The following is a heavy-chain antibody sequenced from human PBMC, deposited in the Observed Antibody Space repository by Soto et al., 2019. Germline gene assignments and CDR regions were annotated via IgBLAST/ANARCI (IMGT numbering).Heavy chain of an antibody. CDR1: GGSISSGGYY. V-gene: IGHV4-31*03. CDR3: ARAPTRNTAAIGP. CDR2: IYYSGST. D-gene: IGHD2-2*01. Sequence: SETLSLTCSVSGGSISSGGYYWSRIRQHPGKGLEWIGYIYYSGSTYYNPSLKSRVTISVDTSKNQFSLKLSSVTAADTAVYYCARAPTRNTAAIGPWGQGTLVTVSS. J-gene: IGHJ5*02.